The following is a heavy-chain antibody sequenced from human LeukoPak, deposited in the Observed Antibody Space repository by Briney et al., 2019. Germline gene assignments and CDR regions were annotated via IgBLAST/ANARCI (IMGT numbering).Heavy chain of an antibody. Sequence: ASVKVSCKASGYTFTGYYMHWVRQAPGQGLEWMGRINPNSGGTNYAQKFQGRVTMTRDTSISTAYMELSRLRSGDTAVYYCARDLIPLHYDSSGWFDPWGQETLVTVSS. D-gene: IGHD3-22*01. CDR3: ARDLIPLHYDSSGWFDP. V-gene: IGHV1-2*06. CDR1: GYTFTGYY. CDR2: INPNSGGT. J-gene: IGHJ5*02.